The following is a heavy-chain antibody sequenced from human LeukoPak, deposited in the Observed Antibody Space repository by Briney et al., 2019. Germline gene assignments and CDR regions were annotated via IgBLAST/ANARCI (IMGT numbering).Heavy chain of an antibody. CDR2: IYYSGNT. Sequence: SETLSLTCTVSGGSISSSSHFWGWIRQPPGKGLEWIASIYYSGNTFYNPSLKSRVTISVDMSKSQFSLTLSSVTAADTALYYCARHGPLYDIWSAQFYFDYWGQGTLVAVSS. CDR3: ARHGPLYDIWSAQFYFDY. CDR1: GGSISSSSHF. V-gene: IGHV4-39*01. J-gene: IGHJ4*02. D-gene: IGHD3-3*01.